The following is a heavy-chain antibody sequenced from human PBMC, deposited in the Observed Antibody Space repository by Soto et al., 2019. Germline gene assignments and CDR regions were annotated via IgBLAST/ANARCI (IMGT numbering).Heavy chain of an antibody. CDR3: ARRAFGSSRSFDL. CDR1: GFAFSSHP. Sequence: GGSLRLSCAASGFAFSSHPMSWVRQAPERGLEWVSGISDGGDLTYNADSVKGRFTISRDNSKNILFLQMNSLRAEDTALYYRARRAFGSSRSFDLWGQGTMVTVSS. D-gene: IGHD6-6*01. CDR2: ISDGGDLT. J-gene: IGHJ3*01. V-gene: IGHV3-23*01.